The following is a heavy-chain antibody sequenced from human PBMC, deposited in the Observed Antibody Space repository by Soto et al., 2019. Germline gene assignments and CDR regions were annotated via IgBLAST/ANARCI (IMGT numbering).Heavy chain of an antibody. CDR3: ASQRRGGYCFDP. V-gene: IGHV4-30-4*01. J-gene: IGHJ5*02. CDR2: SYYSEAT. Sequence: PSETLSLTCAASGVSVTTGDYYWSWMRQSPRNGREWNSNSYYSEATSYNPSRNSRLSISKDTARNEFSLQLRSVIAADTAIYYWASQRRGGYCFDPWGEGTLLTVSS. CDR1: GVSVTTGDYY.